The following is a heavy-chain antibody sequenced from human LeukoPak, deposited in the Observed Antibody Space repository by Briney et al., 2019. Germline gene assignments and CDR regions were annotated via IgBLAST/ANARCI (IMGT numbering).Heavy chain of an antibody. V-gene: IGHV4-59*01. J-gene: IGHJ4*02. Sequence: SETLSLTCTVSGGSISSYYWSWIRQPPGKGLEWIGYIYYSGSTNYNPSLKSRVTISVDTSKNQFSLKLSSVTAADAAVYYCARGPTIGFFDYWGQGTLVTVSS. CDR1: GGSISSYY. D-gene: IGHD5-24*01. CDR2: IYYSGST. CDR3: ARGPTIGFFDY.